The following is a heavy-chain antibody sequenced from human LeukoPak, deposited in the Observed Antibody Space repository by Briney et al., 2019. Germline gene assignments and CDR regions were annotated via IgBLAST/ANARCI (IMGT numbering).Heavy chain of an antibody. CDR1: GFTFSSYS. D-gene: IGHD2-2*01. CDR2: ISSSSSYI. CDR3: ARPRRCSSSSCYSYALAI. Sequence: GGSLRLSCAASGFTFSSYSMNWVRQAPGKGLEWVSSISSSSSYIYYADSVKGRFTISRDNAKNSLYLQMNSLRAEDTAVYYCARPRRCSSSSCYSYALAIWGQGTMVTVSS. J-gene: IGHJ3*02. V-gene: IGHV3-21*01.